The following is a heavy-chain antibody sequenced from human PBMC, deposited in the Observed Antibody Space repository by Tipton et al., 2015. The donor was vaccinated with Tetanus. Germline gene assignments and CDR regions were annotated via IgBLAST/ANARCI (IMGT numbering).Heavy chain of an antibody. V-gene: IGHV1-18*01. CDR3: ARGRGLGPHEYFER. Sequence: QLVQSGAEVKKPGASVKVSCKASGYTFTHYGVDWVRQAPGQGLEWMGWISPFNENVNYAEKFRGRLTMTTDRSTGTVSMDLRSLKSDDTAIYYCARGRGLGPHEYFERWGQGTLVTVSS. CDR1: GYTFTHYG. J-gene: IGHJ5*02. D-gene: IGHD3/OR15-3a*01. CDR2: ISPFNENV.